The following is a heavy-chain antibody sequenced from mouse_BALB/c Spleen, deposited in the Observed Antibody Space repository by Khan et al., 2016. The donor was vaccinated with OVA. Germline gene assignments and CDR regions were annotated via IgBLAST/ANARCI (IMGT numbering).Heavy chain of an antibody. CDR1: GFSLTNYG. J-gene: IGHJ4*01. V-gene: IGHV2-6-1*01. CDR2: IWSDGST. D-gene: IGHD2-10*01. CDR3: ARQPYYHYNIMDY. Sequence: VQLQESGPGLVAPSQSLSITCTISGFSLTNYGIHWVRQPPGKGLEWLVMIWSDGSTTYNSALKSRLSISKDNSKSQVFLKMNSLQTDDTAMHYCARQPYYHYNIMDYWGQGTSVTVSS.